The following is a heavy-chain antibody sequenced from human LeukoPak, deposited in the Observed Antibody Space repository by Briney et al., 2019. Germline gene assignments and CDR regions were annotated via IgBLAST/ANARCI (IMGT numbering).Heavy chain of an antibody. CDR2: IIPILGIA. J-gene: IGHJ4*02. V-gene: IGHV1-69*04. CDR1: GGTFSSYA. D-gene: IGHD4-17*01. CDR3: ARDLDHDYGVGGY. Sequence: SVKVSCKASGGTFSSYAISWVRQAPGQGLEWMGRIIPILGIANYAQKFQGRVTITADKSTSTAYMELSSLRSEDTAVYYCARDLDHDYGVGGYWGQGTLVTVSS.